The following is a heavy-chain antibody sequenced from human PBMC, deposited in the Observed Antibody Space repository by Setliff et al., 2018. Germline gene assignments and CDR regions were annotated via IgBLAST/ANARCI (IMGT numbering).Heavy chain of an antibody. CDR1: GYSFTDYW. CDR3: ARNRVALYDAFDI. CDR2: IHPSSSDT. Sequence: GESLKLSCKGSGYSFTDYWIGWVRQMPGEGLEWMGIIHPSSSDTVYSPSFQGQVTISADRSITTAYLQWSSLKASDTAIYYCARNRVALYDAFDIWGQGTMVTVSS. V-gene: IGHV5-51*01. D-gene: IGHD5-12*01. J-gene: IGHJ3*02.